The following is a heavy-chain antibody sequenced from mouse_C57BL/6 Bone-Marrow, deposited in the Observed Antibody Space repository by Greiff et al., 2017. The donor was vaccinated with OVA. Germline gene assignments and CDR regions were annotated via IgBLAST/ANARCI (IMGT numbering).Heavy chain of an antibody. Sequence: VKLQQPGAELVKPGASVKLSCKASGYTFTSYWMHWVKQRPGQGLEWIGMIHPNSGSTNYNEKFKSKATLTVDKSSSTAYMQLSSLTSEDSAVYYCAREVIYYYGSSYHYWYFDVWGTGTTVTVSS. D-gene: IGHD1-1*01. J-gene: IGHJ1*03. CDR1: GYTFTSYW. V-gene: IGHV1-64*01. CDR3: AREVIYYYGSSYHYWYFDV. CDR2: IHPNSGST.